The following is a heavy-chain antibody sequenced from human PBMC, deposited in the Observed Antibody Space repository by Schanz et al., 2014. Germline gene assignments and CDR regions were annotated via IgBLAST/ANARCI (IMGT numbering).Heavy chain of an antibody. V-gene: IGHV1-69*02. CDR3: ARAFGGYDTAGALDY. Sequence: QVQLVQSGAEVKKPGSSMKVSCKASGGTFNSYTINWVRQAPGQGLEWMGRIIPILGIANYAQKFQGRVTITADRSTSTAYMELSSLRSEDTTVYYCARAFGGYDTAGALDYWGQGTLVTVSS. D-gene: IGHD5-12*01. CDR1: GGTFNSYT. CDR2: IIPILGIA. J-gene: IGHJ4*02.